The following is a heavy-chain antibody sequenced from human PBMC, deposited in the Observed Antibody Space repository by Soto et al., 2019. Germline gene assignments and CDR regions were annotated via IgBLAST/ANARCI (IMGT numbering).Heavy chain of an antibody. V-gene: IGHV3-53*05. Sequence: PVGSRRLSCAASGFTVSSNYITWVRQAPGKGLEWVSVIYSGGSIYYADSVKGRFTLSRDNSKNTLFLQMNSLRAEDTAVYYCARQWGCPVAGTPDRESSLDYWGQGTLVTVSS. D-gene: IGHD6-19*01. CDR1: GFTVSSNY. J-gene: IGHJ4*02. CDR2: IYSGGSI. CDR3: ARQWGCPVAGTPDRESSLDY.